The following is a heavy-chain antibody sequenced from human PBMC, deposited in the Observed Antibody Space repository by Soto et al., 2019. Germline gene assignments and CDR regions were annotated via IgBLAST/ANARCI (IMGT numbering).Heavy chain of an antibody. CDR1: GFTFNTFA. D-gene: IGHD6-19*01. Sequence: LRLSCSASGFTFNTFAMHWVRQTPGKGLEFVSAISSNGGNTYYADSVKGRFAISRDNSKNTLYLQMYSLRPEDTALYYCVKEGYMRSDWYGQFDCWGQGTLVTVSS. CDR3: VKEGYMRSDWYGQFDC. CDR2: ISSNGGNT. V-gene: IGHV3-64D*06. J-gene: IGHJ4*02.